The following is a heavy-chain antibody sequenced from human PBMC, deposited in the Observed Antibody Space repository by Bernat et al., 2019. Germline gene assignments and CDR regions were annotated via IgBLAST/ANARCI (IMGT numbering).Heavy chain of an antibody. V-gene: IGHV3-23*04. CDR3: AKDGYNSGWFFDY. CDR2: ISLSGGSA. Sequence: EVQLVESGGGLTQPGGSLRLSCAASGFTFSTYALTWVRQAPGKGLEWVSTISLSGGSAYYADSVKGRFTISRDNSKNTLYLQMNSLRAEDTAVYYCAKDGYNSGWFFDYWGQGTLVTVSS. CDR1: GFTFSTYA. J-gene: IGHJ4*02. D-gene: IGHD6-19*01.